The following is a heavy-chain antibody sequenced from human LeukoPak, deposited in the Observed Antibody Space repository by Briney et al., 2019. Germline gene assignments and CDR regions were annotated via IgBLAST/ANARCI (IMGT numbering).Heavy chain of an antibody. D-gene: IGHD1-26*01. V-gene: IGHV4-34*01. CDR1: GGSFSGYY. CDR2: INHSGST. J-gene: IGHJ3*02. CDR3: ARTIDSGSPRYAFDI. Sequence: SETLSLTCAVYGGSFSGYYWSWIRQPPGKGLEWIGEINHSGSTNYNPPLKNRVTISVATSKNQFSLKLSSVTAADTAVYYCARTIDSGSPRYAFDIWGQGTMVTVSS.